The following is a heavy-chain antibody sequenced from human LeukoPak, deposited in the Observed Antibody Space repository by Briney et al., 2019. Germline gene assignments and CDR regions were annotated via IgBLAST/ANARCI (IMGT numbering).Heavy chain of an antibody. CDR2: IYPGDSDT. CDR1: GYSFTTDW. CDR3: AINYYDSSGYFTIDY. D-gene: IGHD3-22*01. J-gene: IGHJ4*02. V-gene: IGHV5-51*01. Sequence: GESLKISCKTSGYSFTTDWIGWVRQMPGKGLEWMGIIYPGDSDTRYSPSFQGQVTISADKSISTAYLQWSSLKASDTAMYYCAINYYDSSGYFTIDYWGQGTLVTVSS.